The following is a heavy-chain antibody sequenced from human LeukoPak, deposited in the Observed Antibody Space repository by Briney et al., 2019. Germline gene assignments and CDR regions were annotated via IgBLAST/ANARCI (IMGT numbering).Heavy chain of an antibody. D-gene: IGHD2-21*02. J-gene: IGHJ2*01. CDR3: AKEELPYCGGDCYSSGYFDL. V-gene: IGHV3-11*06. CDR2: ISASSGYT. CDR1: GFIFSDYY. Sequence: GGSLRLSCEASGFIFSDYYMSWIRQAPGKGLEWVSYISASSGYTKYADSVKGRFTISRDNSKNTLYLQMNSLRADDTAVYFCAKEELPYCGGDCYSSGYFDLWGRGTLVTVSS.